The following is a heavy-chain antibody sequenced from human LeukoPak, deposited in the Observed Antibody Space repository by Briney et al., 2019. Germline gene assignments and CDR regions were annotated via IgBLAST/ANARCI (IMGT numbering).Heavy chain of an antibody. J-gene: IGHJ4*02. CDR3: ARDKGDYDTSGSLFVF. CDR2: IKQDGSEM. D-gene: IGHD3-22*01. V-gene: IGHV3-7*03. CDR1: GFTFSRYW. Sequence: GGSLRLSCAASGFTFSRYWMSWVRQVPRKGLEWVANIKQDGSEMYHVDSAKGRFTISRDNAKTSLYLQMNSLRAEDTAVYYCARDKGDYDTSGSLFVFGGQGTLVTVSS.